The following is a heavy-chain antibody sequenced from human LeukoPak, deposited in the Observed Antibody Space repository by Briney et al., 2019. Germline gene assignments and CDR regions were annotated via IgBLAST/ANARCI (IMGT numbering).Heavy chain of an antibody. CDR2: ISSSAGII. V-gene: IGHV3-48*03. D-gene: IGHD3-22*01. J-gene: IGHJ3*01. CDR1: GFTFSSFE. CDR3: ARGGNTGYNYDAFDL. Sequence: GDSLTLSCAASGFTFSSFEMNWVRLAPGKGLDWVSFISSSAGIIYYADSVKGRFTISRDNAKNSMNLQMNSLRAEDTAVYYCARGGNTGYNYDAFDLWGEGRMVIVSA.